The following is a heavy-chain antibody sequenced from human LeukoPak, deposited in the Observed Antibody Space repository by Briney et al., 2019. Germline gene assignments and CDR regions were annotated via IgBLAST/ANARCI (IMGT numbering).Heavy chain of an antibody. CDR3: AGGDTTLPAESYLDY. CDR1: GGSISRYY. J-gene: IGHJ4*02. CDR2: IYYSGII. Sequence: SETLSLTCIASGGSISRYYWSWIRQPPGKGLEWIGHIYYSGIINYNSSLKSRVSTSVDTYRNQYSLRLSSVTASDTAVDYCAGGDTTLPAESYLDYWGQGTLVTVSS. V-gene: IGHV4-59*01. D-gene: IGHD1-1*01.